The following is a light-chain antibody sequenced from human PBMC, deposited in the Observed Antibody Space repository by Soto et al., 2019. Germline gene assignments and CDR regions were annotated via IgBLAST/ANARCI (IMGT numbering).Light chain of an antibody. V-gene: IGKV3-20*01. CDR3: QHYGDSSWT. Sequence: ELVLTQSPVALSLSSGERATLSCRASQSVSSTLLTWYQQKPGQAPRLLIYGVSSRATGIPDRFSGSGSGTDLTLTISRVEPEEFAVYFCQHYGDSSWTFGQGSRVEIK. CDR1: QSVSSTL. J-gene: IGKJ1*01. CDR2: GVS.